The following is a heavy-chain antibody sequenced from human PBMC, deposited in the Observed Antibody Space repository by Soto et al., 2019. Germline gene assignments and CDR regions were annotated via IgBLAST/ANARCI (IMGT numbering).Heavy chain of an antibody. J-gene: IGHJ4*02. CDR1: GFTFSNYA. V-gene: IGHV3-64*01. CDR3: ARVASSSWLIDY. CDR2: ISSGGST. Sequence: EVQLVESGGGLVQPGGSLRLSCAASGFTFSNYAMYWVRQAPGKGLEYVSVISSGGSTYYANSVKGRFTISRDNSKNTLYLQMGSLRTEDMAVYYCARVASSSWLIDYWGQGTLVTVSS. D-gene: IGHD6-13*01.